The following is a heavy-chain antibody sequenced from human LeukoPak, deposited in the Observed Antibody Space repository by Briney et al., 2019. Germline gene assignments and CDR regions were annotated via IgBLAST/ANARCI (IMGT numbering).Heavy chain of an antibody. CDR1: SGSFSGYY. Sequence: KPSETLSLTCAVYSGSFSGYYWSWIRQPPGKGLEWIGEINHSGSTNYNPSLKSRVTISVDTSKNQFSLKLSSVTVADTAVYYCARGPNYDSSGYYLFDYWGQGTLVTVSS. D-gene: IGHD3-22*01. V-gene: IGHV4-34*01. CDR2: INHSGST. CDR3: ARGPNYDSSGYYLFDY. J-gene: IGHJ4*02.